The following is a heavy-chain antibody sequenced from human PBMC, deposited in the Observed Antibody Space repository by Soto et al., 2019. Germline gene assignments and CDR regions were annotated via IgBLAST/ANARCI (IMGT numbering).Heavy chain of an antibody. CDR3: ATSYGSGYRAFDY. D-gene: IGHD3-10*01. J-gene: IGHJ4*02. Sequence: QVHLVQSGAELTQPGSSVRVSCKASGDTFNFYTITCVRQAPGLGLEWLGRINSILSMTTYAQNFRGRVTIIADTSTTTAYMELSGLRSEDTAMYYCATSYGSGYRAFDYWGQGALVTVSS. CDR2: INSILSMT. CDR1: GDTFNFYT. V-gene: IGHV1-69*02.